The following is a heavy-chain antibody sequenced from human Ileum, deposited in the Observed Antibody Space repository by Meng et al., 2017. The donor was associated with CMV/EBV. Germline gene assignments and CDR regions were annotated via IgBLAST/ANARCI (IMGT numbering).Heavy chain of an antibody. D-gene: IGHD3-3*01. V-gene: IGHV3-23*03. CDR1: GFTFSNYA. CDR2: NYIGGSSS. Sequence: GGSLRLSCAASGFTFSNYAMSWVRQAPGKGLEWVSVNYIGGSSSYYADSVKGRFTISRDNSKDTLYLQMNSLRVEDTAVYYCAKGSRFYDFWSTYYFSTDYHYGLDVWGQGTTVTVSS. CDR3: AKGSRFYDFWSTYYFSTDYHYGLDV. J-gene: IGHJ6*02.